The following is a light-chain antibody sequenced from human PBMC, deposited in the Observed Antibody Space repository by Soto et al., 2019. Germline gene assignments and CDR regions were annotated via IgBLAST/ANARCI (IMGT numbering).Light chain of an antibody. CDR2: EVS. CDR1: SSDVGGYNY. Sequence: QSALTQPASVSGSPGQSITISCTGTSSDVGGYNYVSWYQQYPGKAPKLMIYEVSNRPSGVSNRFSGSKSGNTASLTISGLQAEDEADYYCSSYTSSITPYVFGTGTKLTVL. J-gene: IGLJ1*01. V-gene: IGLV2-14*01. CDR3: SSYTSSITPYV.